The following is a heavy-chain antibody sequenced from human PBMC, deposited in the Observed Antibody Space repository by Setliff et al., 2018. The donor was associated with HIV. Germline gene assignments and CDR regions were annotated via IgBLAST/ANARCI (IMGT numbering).Heavy chain of an antibody. CDR2: IYSTGST. J-gene: IGHJ4*02. D-gene: IGHD4-17*01. CDR1: GASITSHY. CDR3: AKGAGFYGDYTFDY. V-gene: IGHV4-59*11. Sequence: SETLSLTCTVSGASITSHYWSWIRQSPGRELEWIGYIYSTGSTNYNPSLPSRVSISMYASKNNFSLKVTSVTSADTAVYYCAKGAGFYGDYTFDYWGQGNLVTVSS.